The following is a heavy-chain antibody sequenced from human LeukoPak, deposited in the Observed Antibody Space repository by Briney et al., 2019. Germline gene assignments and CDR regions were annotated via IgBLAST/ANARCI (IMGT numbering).Heavy chain of an antibody. D-gene: IGHD5-12*01. V-gene: IGHV1-2*02. Sequence: ASVTVSYMASGYTFTDYYMHWVRPAPGQGLEWMGWINPNNGGTNYPQKFQGRVTMTRDTSISTAYMELSRLRSDDTAVYSSARAPLVALDYWGQGTLVTVSS. J-gene: IGHJ4*02. CDR1: GYTFTDYY. CDR3: ARAPLVALDY. CDR2: INPNNGGT.